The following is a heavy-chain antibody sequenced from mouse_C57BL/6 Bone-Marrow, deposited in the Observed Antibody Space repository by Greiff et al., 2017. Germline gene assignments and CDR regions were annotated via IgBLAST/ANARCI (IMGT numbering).Heavy chain of an antibody. J-gene: IGHJ2*01. Sequence: VQLQQPVAELVRPGASVKLSCTASGFNIKNTDMHWVKQRPEQGLEWIGTIDPANGNTKYAPKFQGKDTITADKSSNTAYLQLSSRTSEDTAIYYCARYDYWGQGTTLTVSA. CDR2: IDPANGNT. V-gene: IGHV14-3*01. CDR1: GFNIKNTD. CDR3: ARYDY.